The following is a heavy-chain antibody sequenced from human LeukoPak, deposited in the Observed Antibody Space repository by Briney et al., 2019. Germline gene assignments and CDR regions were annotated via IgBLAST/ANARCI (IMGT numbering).Heavy chain of an antibody. Sequence: GGSLRLSCAASGFTFSTNAMSWVRQAPGKGLEWVSAISGNGGRTYYADSVKGRFTISRDNSKGTLYLQMNSLRAGDTAVYCCAKSRLVDVVATSIDYWGQGTLVTVSS. V-gene: IGHV3-23*01. CDR1: GFTFSTNA. CDR3: AKSRLVDVVATSIDY. D-gene: IGHD5-12*01. J-gene: IGHJ4*02. CDR2: ISGNGGRT.